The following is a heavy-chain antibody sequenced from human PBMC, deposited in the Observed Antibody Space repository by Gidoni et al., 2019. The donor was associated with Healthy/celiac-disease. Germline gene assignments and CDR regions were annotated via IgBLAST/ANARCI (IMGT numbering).Heavy chain of an antibody. CDR2: INPNSGGT. CDR3: ARIAPSAVTRGYFDY. D-gene: IGHD2-15*01. V-gene: IGHV1-2*02. J-gene: IGHJ4*02. Sequence: QVQLVQSGAEVKKPGASVKVSCKASGYTFTGYYMHWVRQAPGQGLEWMGWINPNSGGTNYAQKFQGRVTMTRDTSISTAYMELSRLRSDDTAGYYCARIAPSAVTRGYFDYWGQGTLVTVSS. CDR1: GYTFTGYY.